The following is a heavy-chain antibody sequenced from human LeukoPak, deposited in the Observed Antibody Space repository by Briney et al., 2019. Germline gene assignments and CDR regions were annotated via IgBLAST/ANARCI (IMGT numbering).Heavy chain of an antibody. CDR3: ARDHYFKIDY. CDR2: IPTDDNPT. Sequence: GGSLRLSCAASGFLFSNFVMHWVRQAPGKGLVWVSRIPTDDNPTSYADFVQGRFTISRDNAKNTVYLQMNNLRAEDTAVYYCARDHYFKIDYWGQGTLVTVSS. CDR1: GFLFSNFV. D-gene: IGHD2/OR15-2a*01. V-gene: IGHV3-74*01. J-gene: IGHJ4*02.